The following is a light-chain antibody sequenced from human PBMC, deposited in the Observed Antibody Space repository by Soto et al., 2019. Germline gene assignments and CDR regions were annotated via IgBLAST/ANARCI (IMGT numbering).Light chain of an antibody. CDR3: QQRSNWPWT. CDR2: DAS. J-gene: IGKJ1*01. Sequence: EIVLTQSPGTLSLSPGERATLSCRASQSVSSSYLGWYQQKPGQAPRLLIYDASSRATGVPDRFSGGGSGTDFTLTISRLEPEDFAVYYCQQRSNWPWTFGQGTKVEI. V-gene: IGKV3D-20*02. CDR1: QSVSSSY.